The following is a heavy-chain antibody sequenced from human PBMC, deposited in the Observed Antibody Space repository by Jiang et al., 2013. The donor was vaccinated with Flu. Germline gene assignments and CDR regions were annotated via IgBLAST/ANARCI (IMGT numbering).Heavy chain of an antibody. D-gene: IGHD6-13*01. CDR3: AKDLEQQLLYYGMDV. CDR1: GFTFSSYG. J-gene: IGHJ6*02. V-gene: IGHV3-30*18. CDR2: ISYDGSNK. Sequence: QLVESGGGVVQPGRSLRPSCAASGFTFSSYGMHWVRQAPGKGLEWVAVISYDGSNKYYADSVKGRFTISRDNSKNTLYLQMNSLRAEDTAVYYCAKDLEQQLLYYGMDVWGQGTTVTVSS.